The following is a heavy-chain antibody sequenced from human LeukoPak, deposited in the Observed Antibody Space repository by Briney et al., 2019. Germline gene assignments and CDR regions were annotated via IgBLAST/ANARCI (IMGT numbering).Heavy chain of an antibody. CDR1: GFTFSIYS. D-gene: IGHD1-26*01. J-gene: IGHJ4*02. Sequence: GGSLRLSCAASGFTFSIYSMNWVRQAPGKGLEWLSSITSSSNYIYYADSVKGRFTISRDNVQNSLYLQMNSLRAEDTAVYYCARDPGSSGTYSHFDHWGQGTLVTVSS. V-gene: IGHV3-21*01. CDR3: ARDPGSSGTYSHFDH. CDR2: ITSSSNYI.